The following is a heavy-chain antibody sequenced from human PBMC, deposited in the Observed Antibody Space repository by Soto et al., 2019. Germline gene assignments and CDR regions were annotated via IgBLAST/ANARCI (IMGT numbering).Heavy chain of an antibody. J-gene: IGHJ6*02. Sequence: PGGSLRLSCAASGFTFSSYSMNWVRQAPGKGLEWVSSISSSSSYIYYADSVKGRFTISRDNAKNSLYLQMNSLRAEDTAVYYWARDISGTSYYGMDVWGQGTTVTVSS. CDR2: ISSSSSYI. CDR3: ARDISGTSYYGMDV. CDR1: GFTFSSYS. V-gene: IGHV3-21*01. D-gene: IGHD1-20*01.